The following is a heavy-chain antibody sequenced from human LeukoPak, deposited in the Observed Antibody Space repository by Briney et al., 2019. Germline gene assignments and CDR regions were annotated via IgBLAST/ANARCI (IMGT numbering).Heavy chain of an antibody. CDR1: GGSISSSSYY. V-gene: IGHV4-61*05. CDR2: IYYSGST. D-gene: IGHD5-18*01. Sequence: SETLSLTCTVSGGSISSSSYYWGWIRQPPGKGLEWIGYIYYSGSTNYNPSLKSRVTISVDTSKNQFSLKLSSVTAADTAVYYCARGEQLWLTHDYWGQGTLVTVSS. J-gene: IGHJ4*02. CDR3: ARGEQLWLTHDY.